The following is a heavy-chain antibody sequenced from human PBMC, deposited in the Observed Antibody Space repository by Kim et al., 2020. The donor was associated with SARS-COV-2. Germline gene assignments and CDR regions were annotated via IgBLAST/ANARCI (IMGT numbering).Heavy chain of an antibody. CDR3: ARGLRNHRVY. Sequence: TNYNPSLKSRVTISVDTSKNQFSLKLSSVTAADTAVYYCARGLRNHRVYWGQGTLVTVSS. V-gene: IGHV4-34*01. J-gene: IGHJ4*02. CDR2: T. D-gene: IGHD5-12*01.